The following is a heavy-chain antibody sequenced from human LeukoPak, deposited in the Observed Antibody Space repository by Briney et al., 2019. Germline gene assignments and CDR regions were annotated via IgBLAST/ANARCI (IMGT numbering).Heavy chain of an antibody. Sequence: QPSETLSLTCTVSGGSISSSNYYWGWIRQPPGKGLEWIGSIYYSGSTYYTPSLKSRVTISVDTSKNQFSLKLSSVTAADTAVYYCARGISNWFDPWGQGTLVTVSS. CDR3: ARGISNWFDP. J-gene: IGHJ5*02. D-gene: IGHD2/OR15-2a*01. CDR1: GGSISSSNYY. V-gene: IGHV4-39*07. CDR2: IYYSGST.